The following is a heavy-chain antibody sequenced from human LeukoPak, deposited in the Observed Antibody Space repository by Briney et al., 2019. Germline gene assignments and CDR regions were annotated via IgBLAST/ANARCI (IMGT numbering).Heavy chain of an antibody. CDR2: ISSSSSYI. CDR3: ARGVAARHWFDP. J-gene: IGHJ5*02. Sequence: PGGSLRLSCAASGFTFSSYSMNWVRQAPGKGLEWVSSISSSSSYIYYADSVKGRFTISRDNAKNSLYLQMNSLRAEDTAVYYCARGVAARHWFDPWGREPWSPSPQ. CDR1: GFTFSSYS. V-gene: IGHV3-21*01. D-gene: IGHD6-6*01.